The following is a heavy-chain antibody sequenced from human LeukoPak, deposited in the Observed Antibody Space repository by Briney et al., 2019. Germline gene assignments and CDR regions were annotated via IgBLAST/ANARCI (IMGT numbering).Heavy chain of an antibody. V-gene: IGHV1-18*01. D-gene: IGHD6-6*01. Sequence: ASVEVSCKASGYTFTTYSINWVRQAPGQGLGWMGWISTYNGNSNYAQKLQGRVTMTTDTSTSTAYMELRSLRSDDTAMYYCAKDRWRDGSSSFDNWGQGTLVTVSS. CDR2: ISTYNGNS. J-gene: IGHJ4*02. CDR1: GYTFTTYS. CDR3: AKDRWRDGSSSFDN.